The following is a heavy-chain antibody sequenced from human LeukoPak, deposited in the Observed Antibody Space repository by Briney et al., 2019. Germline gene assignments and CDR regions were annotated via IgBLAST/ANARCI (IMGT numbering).Heavy chain of an antibody. J-gene: IGHJ3*02. Sequence: PSETLSLTCTVSGGSITGYYWNWIRQPPGKGLEWIGYIYYSGSTNYNPSLKSRVTISVDTSKNQFSLKLSSVTAADTAVYYCARSEWLVRDDAFDIWGQGTMVTVSS. CDR3: ARSEWLVRDDAFDI. D-gene: IGHD6-19*01. CDR2: IYYSGST. V-gene: IGHV4-59*01. CDR1: GGSITGYY.